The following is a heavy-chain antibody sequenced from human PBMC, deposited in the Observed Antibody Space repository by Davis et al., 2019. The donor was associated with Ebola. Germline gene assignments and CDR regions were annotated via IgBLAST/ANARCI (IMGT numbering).Heavy chain of an antibody. CDR3: AKGGYSSGWYGAFFDY. CDR2: ISGSGGST. Sequence: GESLKISCAASGFTFSDYYMSWIRQAPGKGLEWVSAISGSGGSTYYADSVKGRFTISRDNSKNTLYLQMNSLRAEDTAVYYCAKGGYSSGWYGAFFDYWGQGTLVTVSS. CDR1: GFTFSDYY. V-gene: IGHV3-23*01. J-gene: IGHJ4*02. D-gene: IGHD6-19*01.